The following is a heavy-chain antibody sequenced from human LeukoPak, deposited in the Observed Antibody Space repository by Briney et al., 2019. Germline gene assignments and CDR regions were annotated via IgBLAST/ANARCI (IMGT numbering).Heavy chain of an antibody. CDR1: GFTFTNAW. CDR2: IKSKTDGGTT. D-gene: IGHD2/OR15-2a*01. Sequence: PGGSLRLSCEASGFTFTNAWMSWVRQATGKGLEWVGRIKSKTDGGTTDYAAPVKGRFTISRDDSKNTLYLQMNSLKTEDTALYYCISTTFNDAFHIWGQGTMVTVSS. CDR3: ISTTFNDAFHI. V-gene: IGHV3-15*01. J-gene: IGHJ3*02.